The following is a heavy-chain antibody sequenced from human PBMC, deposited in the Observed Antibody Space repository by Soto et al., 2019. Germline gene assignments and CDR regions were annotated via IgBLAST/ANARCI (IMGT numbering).Heavy chain of an antibody. D-gene: IGHD1-1*01. CDR1: GFTFDDYA. J-gene: IGHJ2*01. CDR2: ISWNSGSV. Sequence: EVQLVESGGGVVQPGRSLRLSCASSGFTFDDYAMHWVRKAPGNGLESVSGISWNSGSVGSADSVKVLFTISRDNSKNSLYRQMNSRRADDTTLYYCAKDMEPNQGWYDNWYLELWCRSTLFTDS. V-gene: IGHV3-9*01. CDR3: AKDMEPNQGWYDNWYLEL.